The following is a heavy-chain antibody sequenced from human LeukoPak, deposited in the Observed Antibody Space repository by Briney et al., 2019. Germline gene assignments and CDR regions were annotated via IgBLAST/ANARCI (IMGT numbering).Heavy chain of an antibody. J-gene: IGHJ4*02. CDR1: GFTFSNAW. CDR3: TTIAARRGSFDY. Sequence: GGSLRLSCATSGFTFSNAWMSWVRQAPGKGLEWVGRIKSKTDGGTTDYAAPVKGRFTISRDDSKNTLYLQMNSLKTEDTAVYYCTTIAARRGSFDYWGQGTLVTVSS. D-gene: IGHD6-6*01. CDR2: IKSKTDGGTT. V-gene: IGHV3-15*01.